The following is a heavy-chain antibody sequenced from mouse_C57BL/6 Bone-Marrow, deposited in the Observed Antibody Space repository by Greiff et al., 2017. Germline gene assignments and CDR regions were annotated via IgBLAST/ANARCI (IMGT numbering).Heavy chain of an antibody. J-gene: IGHJ2*01. CDR3: ARDRVTTVVATGY. Sequence: EVQLQQSGPGLVKPSQSLSLTCSVTGYSITSGYYWNWIRQFPGNKLEWMGYISYDGSNNYNPSLKNRISITRDTSKNQFFLKLNSVTTEHTATYYCARDRVTTVVATGYWGQGTTLTVSS. CDR1: GYSITSGYY. CDR2: ISYDGSN. D-gene: IGHD1-1*01. V-gene: IGHV3-6*01.